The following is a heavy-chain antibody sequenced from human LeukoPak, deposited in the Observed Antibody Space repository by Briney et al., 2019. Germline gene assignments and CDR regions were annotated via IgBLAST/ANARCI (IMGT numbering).Heavy chain of an antibody. V-gene: IGHV3-20*04. J-gene: IGHJ3*02. D-gene: IGHD3-3*01. CDR2: INWNGGST. CDR3: ARGRLRFLEWLLQRDDAFDI. Sequence: GGSLRLSCAASGFTFDDYGMSWVRQAPGKGLEWVSGINWNGGSTGYADSVKGRFTISRDNAKNSLYLQMNSLRAEDTALYYCARGRLRFLEWLLQRDDAFDIWGQGTMVTVSS. CDR1: GFTFDDYG.